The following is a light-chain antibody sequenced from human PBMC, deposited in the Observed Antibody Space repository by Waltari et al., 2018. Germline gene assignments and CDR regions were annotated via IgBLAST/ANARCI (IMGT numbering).Light chain of an antibody. CDR2: GAS. Sequence: DIVMTQSPATLSVSPGESATLPCRASQRVSSNLAWYQQKPGQAPRLLIYGASTRATGIPARFSGSGSGTEFTLTISSLQSEVFAVYYCQQYNNWPLTFGGGTKVEIK. CDR3: QQYNNWPLT. CDR1: QRVSSN. V-gene: IGKV3-15*01. J-gene: IGKJ4*01.